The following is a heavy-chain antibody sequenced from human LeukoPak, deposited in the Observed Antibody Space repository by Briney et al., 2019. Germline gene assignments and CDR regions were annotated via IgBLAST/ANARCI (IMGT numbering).Heavy chain of an antibody. CDR1: GFTVSSNY. V-gene: IGHV3-66*01. Sequence: GGSLRLSCAASGFTVSSNYMSRVRQAPGKGLEWVSVIYSGGSTYYADSVKGRFTISRDNSKNTLYLQMNSLRAEDTAVYYCAREWDSIVFPDWGQGTLVTVSS. CDR2: IYSGGST. CDR3: AREWDSIVFPD. J-gene: IGHJ4*02. D-gene: IGHD3-22*01.